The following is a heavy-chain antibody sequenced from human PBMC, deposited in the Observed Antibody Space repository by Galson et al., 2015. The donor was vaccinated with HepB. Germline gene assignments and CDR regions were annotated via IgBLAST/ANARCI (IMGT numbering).Heavy chain of an antibody. CDR3: AKRPQSSGWGNPYYFDY. J-gene: IGHJ4*02. Sequence: SLRLSCAASGFTFSGYAMSWVRQAPGKGLEWVSTISASGGSAYYADSVKGRFTISRDNSKNTLYLELNSLRAEDTATYYYAKRPQSSGWGNPYYFDYWGQGTPVTVSS. CDR2: ISASGGSA. V-gene: IGHV3-23*01. CDR1: GFTFSGYA. D-gene: IGHD6-19*01.